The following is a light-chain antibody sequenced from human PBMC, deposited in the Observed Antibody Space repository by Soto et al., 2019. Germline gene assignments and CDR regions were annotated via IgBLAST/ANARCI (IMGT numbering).Light chain of an antibody. V-gene: IGKV1-9*01. CDR1: QGISTY. Sequence: IQLTQSPSSLAASVGDRVTITCRASQGISTYLGWYQQRPGKAPKLLIDAASTLQSGVSSRFSGSGSGTDFTLTISSLHPEDFATYYCRQLNSYPFTFGGGTKVEIK. J-gene: IGKJ4*01. CDR3: RQLNSYPFT. CDR2: AAS.